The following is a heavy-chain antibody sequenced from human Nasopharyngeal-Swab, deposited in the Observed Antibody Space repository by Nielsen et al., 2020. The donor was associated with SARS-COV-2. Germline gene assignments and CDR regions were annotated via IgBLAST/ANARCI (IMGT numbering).Heavy chain of an antibody. CDR1: GGSISSYY. V-gene: IGHV4-59*08. J-gene: IGHJ6*03. CDR2: ISYSGST. CDR3: ARHAPPVYYYYMDV. Sequence: SETLSLTCTVSGGSISSYYWTWIRQSPGKGLDWIGYISYSGSTNYNPSLKSRVTISVDTSKKQFSLRLSSLTAADTAVYYCARHAPPVYYYYMDVWGKGTTVTVSS.